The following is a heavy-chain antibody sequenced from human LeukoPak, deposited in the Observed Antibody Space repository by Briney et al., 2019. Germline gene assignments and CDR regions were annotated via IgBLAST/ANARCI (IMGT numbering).Heavy chain of an antibody. V-gene: IGHV3-11*03. CDR2: ISSRSSYT. J-gene: IGHJ6*02. CDR1: GFTFSDYY. D-gene: IGHD3-22*01. Sequence: GGSLRPSCAASGFTFSDYYMSWIRQAPGKGLEWVSYISSRSSYTKYADSVKGRFTISRDNAKNSLYLQMNSLRAEDTAVYYCARNYYYDSSGYYYPYYGMDVWGQGTTVTVSS. CDR3: ARNYYYDSSGYYYPYYGMDV.